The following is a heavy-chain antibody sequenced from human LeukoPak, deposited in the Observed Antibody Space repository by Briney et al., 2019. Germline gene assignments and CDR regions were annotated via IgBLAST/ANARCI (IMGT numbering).Heavy chain of an antibody. CDR3: ARAKPGYSYGLHWFDP. Sequence: SQTLSLTCTVSGGSISSGGYYWSWIRQPAGKGPEWIGRIYTSGSTNYNPSLKSRVTISVDTSKNQFSLKLSSVTAADTAVYYCARAKPGYSYGLHWFDPWGQGTLVTVSS. CDR2: IYTSGST. D-gene: IGHD5-18*01. V-gene: IGHV4-61*02. J-gene: IGHJ5*02. CDR1: GGSISSGGYY.